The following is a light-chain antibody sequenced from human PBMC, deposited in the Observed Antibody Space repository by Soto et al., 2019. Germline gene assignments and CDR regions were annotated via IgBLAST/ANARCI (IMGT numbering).Light chain of an antibody. V-gene: IGLV2-14*01. CDR1: SSDVGGYNY. J-gene: IGLJ1*01. Sequence: QSVLTQPASVSGSPGQSSTISCTGTSSDVGGYNYVSWYQQQSGKAPKLIIHEVSNRPSGVSNRFSGSKSGNTASLTISGLQAEDEADHYCDSYTSSRAYVFGIGTKVTVL. CDR3: DSYTSSRAYV. CDR2: EVS.